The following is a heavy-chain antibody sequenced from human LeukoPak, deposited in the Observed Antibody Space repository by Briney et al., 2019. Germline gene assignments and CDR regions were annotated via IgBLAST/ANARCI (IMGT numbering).Heavy chain of an antibody. CDR3: ARHSIIGGTEYAFDI. V-gene: IGHV4-38-2*01. CDR1: GFTFSSYA. J-gene: IGHJ3*02. Sequence: GSLRLSCAASGFTFSSYAMSWIRQPPGKGLEWIGSISYSGNTYYNPSLKSRVTITADTSKNQFSLKLSSVTAADTAVYYCARHSIIGGTEYAFDIWGQGTMVTVSS. CDR2: ISYSGNT. D-gene: IGHD2-15*01.